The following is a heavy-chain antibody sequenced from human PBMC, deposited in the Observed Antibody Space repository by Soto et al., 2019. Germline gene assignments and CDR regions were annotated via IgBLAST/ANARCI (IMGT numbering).Heavy chain of an antibody. Sequence: PGESLKISCKGSGYSFTSYWIGWVRQMPGKGLEWMGIIYPGDSDTRYSPSFQGQVTISADKSISTAYLQWSSLKASDTAMYYCARRIALAGTSDWFDPWGQGTLVTVSS. V-gene: IGHV5-51*01. CDR3: ARRIALAGTSDWFDP. CDR1: GYSFTSYW. CDR2: IYPGDSDT. D-gene: IGHD6-19*01. J-gene: IGHJ5*02.